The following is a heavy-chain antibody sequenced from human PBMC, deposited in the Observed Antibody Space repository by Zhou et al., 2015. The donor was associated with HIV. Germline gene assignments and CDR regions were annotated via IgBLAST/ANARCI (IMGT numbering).Heavy chain of an antibody. D-gene: IGHD1-1*01. J-gene: IGHJ2*01. Sequence: QVQLVESGGGVVQPGRSLRLSCAASGFTFSSYAIHWVRQAPGKGLEWVAFIRYDGSDKYYPDSVKGRFTVSRDNSKNTLFLQMSSLRTEDTAVYSCLRSTSYWHFDLWGLAPWSVSPQ. CDR1: GFTFSSYA. V-gene: IGHV3-30*02. CDR2: IRYDGSDK. CDR3: LRSTSYWHFDL.